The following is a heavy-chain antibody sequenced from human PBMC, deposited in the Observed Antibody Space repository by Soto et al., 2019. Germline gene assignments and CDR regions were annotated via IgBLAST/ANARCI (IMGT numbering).Heavy chain of an antibody. Sequence: EVQLVESGGGWVQPGGSLRLSCAASGFSFNSHEMNWVRQAPGKGPELVANINRSGSTIYYADSVKGRFTISRDNAKNSLYLQMNSLRAEDTAIYYCARGFYFAFWGQGTPVTVSS. V-gene: IGHV3-48*03. CDR2: INRSGSTI. CDR1: GFSFNSHE. D-gene: IGHD3-10*01. CDR3: ARGFYFAF. J-gene: IGHJ4*02.